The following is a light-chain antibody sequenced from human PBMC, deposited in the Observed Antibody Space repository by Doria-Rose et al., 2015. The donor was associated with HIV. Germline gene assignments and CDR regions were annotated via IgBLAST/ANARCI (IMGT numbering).Light chain of an antibody. CDR3: QQTYSSPKWT. J-gene: IGKJ1*01. Sequence: DIQLTQSPPSLSASIGDRVTITCRASQTVSTYLNWFQQEPGEAPKLLIYAASRLQSGVPSRFSGSGSGTDFTLTISGLQPGDFATYYCQQTYSSPKWTVVQGTKVE. CDR2: AAS. CDR1: QTVSTY. V-gene: IGKV1-39*01.